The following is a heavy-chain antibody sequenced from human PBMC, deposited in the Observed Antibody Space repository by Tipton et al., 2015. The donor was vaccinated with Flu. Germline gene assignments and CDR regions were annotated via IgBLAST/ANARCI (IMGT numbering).Heavy chain of an antibody. CDR3: ARVGSGSYFHYSYGMDV. CDR1: GGSISSSSYY. D-gene: IGHD1-26*01. Sequence: TLSLTCTVSGGSISSSSYYWGWIRQPPGKGLEWIGSIYYSGSTYYNPSLKSRVTISVDTSKNQFSLKLSSVTAADTAVYYCARVGSGSYFHYSYGMDVWGQGNTVTVSS. V-gene: IGHV4-39*07. J-gene: IGHJ6*01. CDR2: IYYSGST.